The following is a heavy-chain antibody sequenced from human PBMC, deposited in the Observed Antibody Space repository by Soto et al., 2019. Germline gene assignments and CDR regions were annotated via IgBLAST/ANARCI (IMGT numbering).Heavy chain of an antibody. V-gene: IGHV1-2*04. D-gene: IGHD2-2*01. Sequence: GASVKVSCKASGYTFTGHYMHWVRQAPGQGLEWMGWINPNSGGTNYAQKFQGWVTMTRDTSISTAYMELSRLRSDDTAVYYCARTRGYCSSTSCSSFDIWGQGTMVTVSS. CDR2: INPNSGGT. CDR1: GYTFTGHY. CDR3: ARTRGYCSSTSCSSFDI. J-gene: IGHJ3*02.